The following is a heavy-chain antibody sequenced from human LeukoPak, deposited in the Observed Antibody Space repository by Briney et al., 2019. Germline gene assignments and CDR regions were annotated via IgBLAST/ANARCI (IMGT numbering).Heavy chain of an antibody. CDR2: MNPNSGNT. V-gene: IGHV1-8*01. D-gene: IGHD2-15*01. Sequence: ASVKVSCKASGYTFTSYDINWVRQATGQGLEWMGWMNPNSGNTGYAQKFQGRVTMTRNTSISTAYMELSSLRSEDTAVYYCARTQSALGYCSGGSCYNHYYYYYMDVWGKGTTITVSS. CDR1: GYTFTSYD. CDR3: ARTQSALGYCSGGSCYNHYYYYYMDV. J-gene: IGHJ6*03.